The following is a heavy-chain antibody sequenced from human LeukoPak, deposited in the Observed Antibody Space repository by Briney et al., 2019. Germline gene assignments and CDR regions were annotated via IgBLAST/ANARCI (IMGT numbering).Heavy chain of an antibody. CDR1: GFTFSSYS. CDR2: ISSSSSYI. J-gene: IGHJ3*02. CDR3: ARDPSSWGDAFDI. V-gene: IGHV3-21*01. Sequence: GGSLRLSCAASGFTFSSYSMNWVRQAPGKGLEWVSSISSSSSYIYYADSVKGRFTISRDNAKNSLYLQMNSLRAEDTAVYYCARDPSSWGDAFDIWGQGTMVTVSS. D-gene: IGHD6-13*01.